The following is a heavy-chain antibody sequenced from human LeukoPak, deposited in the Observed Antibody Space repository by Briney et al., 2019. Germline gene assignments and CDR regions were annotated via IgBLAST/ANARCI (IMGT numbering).Heavy chain of an antibody. CDR2: ISPSGTDI. V-gene: IGHV3-11*04. J-gene: IGHJ4*02. Sequence: GGSLRLSCAVSGFTFSDTYMTWIRQAPGKGLESLSYISPSGTDISYADSVKGRFTISRDNAKNSLYLQMNSLRAEDTAVYYCARGVWLKIDYWGQGTLVTVSS. CDR3: ARGVWLKIDY. D-gene: IGHD3-9*01. CDR1: GFTFSDTY.